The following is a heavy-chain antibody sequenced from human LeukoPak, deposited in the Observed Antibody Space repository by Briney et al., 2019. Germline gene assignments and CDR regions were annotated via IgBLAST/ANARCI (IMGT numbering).Heavy chain of an antibody. D-gene: IGHD2-15*01. CDR2: IRGHNGNA. J-gene: IGHJ4*02. Sequence: ASVKVSCMASGYSFTSFAISWVRQAPGQGLEWMGWIRGHNGNADYVQKFHGRATMTIDTSTTTAYMELRSLRSDDTAVYYCARVVTPTDQFDYWGRGTLVTVSA. V-gene: IGHV1-18*01. CDR1: GYSFTSFA. CDR3: ARVVTPTDQFDY.